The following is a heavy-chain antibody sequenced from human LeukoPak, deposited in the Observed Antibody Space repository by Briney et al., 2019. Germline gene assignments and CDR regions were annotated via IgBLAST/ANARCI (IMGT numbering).Heavy chain of an antibody. D-gene: IGHD6-19*01. CDR2: IYYSGST. CDR3: AREGQWLVSGAFDI. V-gene: IGHV4-59*01. J-gene: IGHJ3*02. CDR1: GGSFSGYY. Sequence: SGTLSLTCAVYGGSFSGYYWSWIRQPPGKGLEWNGYIYYSGSTNYNPSLKSRVTISVDTSKNQFSLKLSSVTAADTAVYYCAREGQWLVSGAFDIWGQGTMVTVSS.